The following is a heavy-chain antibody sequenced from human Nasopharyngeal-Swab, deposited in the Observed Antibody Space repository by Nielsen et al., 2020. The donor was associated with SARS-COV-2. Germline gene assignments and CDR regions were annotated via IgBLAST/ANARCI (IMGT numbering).Heavy chain of an antibody. D-gene: IGHD1-1*01. V-gene: IGHV5-51*01. Sequence: VRQMPGKGLEWMGIIYPGDSDTRYSPSFQGQVTISADKSISTAYLQWSSLKASDTAIYYCARQLERTYYYYGMDVWGQGTTVTVSS. J-gene: IGHJ6*02. CDR3: ARQLERTYYYYGMDV. CDR2: IYPGDSDT.